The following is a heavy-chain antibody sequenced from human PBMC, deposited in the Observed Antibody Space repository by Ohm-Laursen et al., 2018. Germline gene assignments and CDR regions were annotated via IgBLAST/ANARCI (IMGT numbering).Heavy chain of an antibody. CDR3: AKDTGIVGATRGQFDY. CDR1: GFTFSSYA. Sequence: GSLILSCTASGFTFSSYAMSWVRQAPGKGLEWVSVISGGDSSTYYADSVKGRFTISRDNSKNTLYLQMNSLRAEDTAVYYCAKDTGIVGATRGQFDYWGQGTLVTVSS. D-gene: IGHD1-26*01. J-gene: IGHJ4*02. V-gene: IGHV3-23*01. CDR2: ISGGDSST.